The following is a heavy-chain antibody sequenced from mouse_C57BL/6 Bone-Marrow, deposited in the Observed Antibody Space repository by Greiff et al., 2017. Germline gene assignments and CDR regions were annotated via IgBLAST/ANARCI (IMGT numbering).Heavy chain of an antibody. V-gene: IGHV1-50*01. D-gene: IGHD1-1*01. CDR1: GYTFTSYW. Sequence: QVQLQQPGAELVKPGASVKLSCKASGYTFTSYWMQWVKQRPGQGLEWIGEIDPSDSYTNYNQKFKGKATLTVYTSSSTAYMQLSSLTSEDSAVYYCARRGNYYGIPWFAYWGQGTLVTVSA. CDR3: ARRGNYYGIPWFAY. J-gene: IGHJ3*01. CDR2: IDPSDSYT.